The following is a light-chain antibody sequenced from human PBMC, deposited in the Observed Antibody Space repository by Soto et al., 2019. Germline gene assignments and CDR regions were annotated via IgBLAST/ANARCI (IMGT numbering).Light chain of an antibody. Sequence: QAVVTQETSLTVSPGGTVTLTCGSSTGGVTSGHWPYWFQQKPGQAPRTLIYETSKKHSWTPPRFSGSLLGGKAALTLSGAQPEDEADYYCLLNDSGSRVFGGGTKVTVL. CDR2: ETS. CDR1: TGGVTSGHW. CDR3: LLNDSGSRV. V-gene: IGLV7-46*01. J-gene: IGLJ3*02.